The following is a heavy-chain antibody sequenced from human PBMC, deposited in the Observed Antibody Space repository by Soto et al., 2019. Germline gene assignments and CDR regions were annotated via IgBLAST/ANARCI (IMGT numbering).Heavy chain of an antibody. V-gene: IGHV3-11*01. Sequence: QVQLVESGGGLVKPGESLRVSCTASGFSFGDYYMSWIRQAPGKGLEWISYISHNSDSFYYADSVKGRFTVSRDNSKNSLVLQMDNVRAEDTAVYYCAREDLCTTGTCLLLRRKTNYFDYWGPGTQVTVSS. J-gene: IGHJ4*02. D-gene: IGHD1-1*01. CDR2: ISHNSDSF. CDR3: AREDLCTTGTCLLLRRKTNYFDY. CDR1: GFSFGDYY.